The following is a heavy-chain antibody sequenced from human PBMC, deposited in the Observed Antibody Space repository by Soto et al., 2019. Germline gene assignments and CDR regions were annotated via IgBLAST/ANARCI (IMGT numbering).Heavy chain of an antibody. J-gene: IGHJ5*02. Sequence: QPGGSLRLSCAASGFIFSHYWMSWVRQAPGKGPEWVANIKQDGSVQYYVDSLKGRFTISRDNAKNSLYLQMNSLRAEDTAVYYCARFLSQTRLNEFFWGFDPWGQGTLVTAPQ. D-gene: IGHD3-3*01. CDR3: ARFLSQTRLNEFFWGFDP. V-gene: IGHV3-7*03. CDR1: GFIFSHYW. CDR2: IKQDGSVQ.